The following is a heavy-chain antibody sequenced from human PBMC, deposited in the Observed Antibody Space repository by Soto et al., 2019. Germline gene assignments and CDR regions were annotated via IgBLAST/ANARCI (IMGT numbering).Heavy chain of an antibody. J-gene: IGHJ4*02. CDR2: IYYSGRT. Sequence: QVQLQESGPGLVKPSETLSLTCTVSGGSISSYYWSWIRQPPGKGLEWIGYIYYSGRTNYNPSLKSRVTISVHTSKNRLSLKLSSVTAADTAVYYCARRYGYYFDYWGQGTLVTVSS. V-gene: IGHV4-59*08. CDR3: ARRYGYYFDY. CDR1: GGSISSYY. D-gene: IGHD4-17*01.